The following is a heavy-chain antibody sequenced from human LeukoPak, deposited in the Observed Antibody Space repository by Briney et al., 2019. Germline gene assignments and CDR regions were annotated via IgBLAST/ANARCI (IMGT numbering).Heavy chain of an antibody. CDR2: MYYRGSP. CDR1: GGSISSTTHY. V-gene: IGHV4-39*01. D-gene: IGHD2-8*02. Sequence: SETLSLTCTVSGGSISSTTHYWGWIRQPPGKGLEWIGSMYYRGSPYHNPSLKSQVSISVDTSKNQLFLKLSSVTAADTAVYYCARLPTDLLAFDYWGQGTLVTVSS. CDR3: ARLPTDLLAFDY. J-gene: IGHJ4*02.